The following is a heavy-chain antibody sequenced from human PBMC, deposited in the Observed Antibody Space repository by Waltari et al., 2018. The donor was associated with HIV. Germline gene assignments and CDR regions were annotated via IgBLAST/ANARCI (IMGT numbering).Heavy chain of an antibody. V-gene: IGHV3-21*01. CDR1: GFTFSYYS. CDR3: ARDPRPRGPGYYFDY. D-gene: IGHD3-10*01. Sequence: EVQLVESGGGLVKPGESLRLSCVASGFTFSYYSMNWVRQAPGKGLEWVSSISGSTSYIFYADSVKGRFTISRDNAKNSLSLQMNSLRAEDTAVYYCARDPRPRGPGYYFDYWGQGILVTVSS. J-gene: IGHJ4*02. CDR2: ISGSTSYI.